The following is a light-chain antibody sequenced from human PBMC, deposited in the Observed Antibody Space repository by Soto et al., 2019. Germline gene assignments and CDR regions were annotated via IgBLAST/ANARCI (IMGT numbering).Light chain of an antibody. CDR3: QQYNSYPWT. V-gene: IGKV1-5*01. CDR1: QTISSW. J-gene: IGKJ1*01. Sequence: DIQMTQSPSTLSASVGDRVTITCRASQTISSWLAWYQQKPGKAPKFLIYDASSLESGVPSRLSGSGSGTEFTLTISSLQPDDFGTYYCQQYNSYPWTFGQGTKVEIK. CDR2: DAS.